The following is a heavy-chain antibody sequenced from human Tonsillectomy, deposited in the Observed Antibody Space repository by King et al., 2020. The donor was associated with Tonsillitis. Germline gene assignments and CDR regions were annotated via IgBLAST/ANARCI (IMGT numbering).Heavy chain of an antibody. J-gene: IGHJ3*02. D-gene: IGHD7-27*01. CDR1: GGSFSGYY. V-gene: IGHV4-34*01. CDR2: INHSGST. Sequence: VQLQQWGAGLLKPSETLSLTCAVYGGSFSGYYWSWIRQPPGKGLEWIGEINHSGSTNYNPSLKSRVTISVDTSKNQLSLKLSSVTAADTAVYYCARGQSGAGNAFDIWGQGTMVTVSS. CDR3: ARGQSGAGNAFDI.